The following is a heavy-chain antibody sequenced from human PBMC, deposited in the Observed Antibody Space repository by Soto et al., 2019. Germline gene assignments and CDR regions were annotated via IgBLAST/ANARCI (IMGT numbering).Heavy chain of an antibody. CDR1: GFTFSGST. CDR3: ARDYTGRYF. J-gene: IGHJ4*02. V-gene: IGHV3-73*01. CDR2: TRSKTYSYAT. Sequence: GGSLRLSCATSGFTFSGSTIHWVRQASGKGLEWVGRTRSKTYSYATAYAASVKGRFTISRDDSQSTAYLQMNSLKTEATAVYYCARDYTGRYFWGQGTLVTVSS. D-gene: IGHD2-2*02.